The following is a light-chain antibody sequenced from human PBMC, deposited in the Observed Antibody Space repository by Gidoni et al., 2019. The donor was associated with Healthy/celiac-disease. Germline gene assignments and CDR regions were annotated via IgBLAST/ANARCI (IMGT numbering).Light chain of an antibody. J-gene: IGKJ2*01. CDR2: DAS. CDR1: QSVSSS. CDR3: QQRSNWPMYT. V-gene: IGKV3-11*01. Sequence: EIVLTQSPATLSLSPGERATLSCRASQSVSSSLAWYQQKPGQAPRLLIYDASNRATGIPARLSGSGSGTDFTLTISSLEPEDVAVYYCQQRSNWPMYTFXXXTKLEIK.